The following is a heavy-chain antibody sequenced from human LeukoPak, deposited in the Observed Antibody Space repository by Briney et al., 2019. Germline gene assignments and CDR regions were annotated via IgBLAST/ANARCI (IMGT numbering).Heavy chain of an antibody. J-gene: IGHJ4*02. Sequence: GGSLRPSCAASGFTFSSYNMHWVRRAPGEGLEWVAVISYDGRNKYYADSVKGRFTISRDNSKNTLYLQMNTLRAEDTAVYYCARGFGELPDYWGQGTLVTVSS. CDR2: ISYDGRNK. D-gene: IGHD3-10*01. CDR3: ARGFGELPDY. V-gene: IGHV3-30*03. CDR1: GFTFSSYN.